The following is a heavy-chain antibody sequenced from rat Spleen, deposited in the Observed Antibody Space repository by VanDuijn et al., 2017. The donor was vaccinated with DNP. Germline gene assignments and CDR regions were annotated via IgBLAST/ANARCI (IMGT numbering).Heavy chain of an antibody. CDR2: ISYDGSRT. CDR1: GFTFSDYA. D-gene: IGHD1-4*01. CDR3: ASPTTTLEGY. V-gene: IGHV5-17*01. Sequence: EVQLVESGGGLVQPGRSLKLSCAASGFTFSDYAMAWVRQAPKKGLEWVATISYDGSRTYYRDSVKGRFTISRDNAKSTLYLQMDSLRSEDTATYYCASPTTTLEGYWGQGVMVTVSS. J-gene: IGHJ2*01.